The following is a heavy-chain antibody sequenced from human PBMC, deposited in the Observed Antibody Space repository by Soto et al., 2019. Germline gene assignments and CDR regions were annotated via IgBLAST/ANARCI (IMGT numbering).Heavy chain of an antibody. Sequence: ASVKVSFKASGYTFTGYYMHWVRQAPGQGLEWMGWINPNSGGTNYAQKFQGWVTMTRDTSISTAYMELSRLRSDDTAVYYCARVKAYDSSGYSPDAGMDVWGQGTKVTVSS. CDR1: GYTFTGYY. CDR3: ARVKAYDSSGYSPDAGMDV. V-gene: IGHV1-2*04. D-gene: IGHD3-22*01. CDR2: INPNSGGT. J-gene: IGHJ6*02.